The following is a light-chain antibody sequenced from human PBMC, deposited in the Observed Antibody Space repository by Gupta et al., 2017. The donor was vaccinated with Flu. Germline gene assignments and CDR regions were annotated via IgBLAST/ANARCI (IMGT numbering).Light chain of an antibody. CDR3: QQYYSPTYT. V-gene: IGKV4-1*01. Sequence: DIVMTQSPDSLAVSLGERATSNCKSSQSVLYSSNKNNYLACYKHKPGQPPNLLIYSASIRESGVPYRFSGSGSGTDFTLTIISLQAEDVAVYYCQQYYSPTYTFGQGTKLEIK. CDR2: SAS. J-gene: IGKJ2*01. CDR1: QSVLYSSNKNNY.